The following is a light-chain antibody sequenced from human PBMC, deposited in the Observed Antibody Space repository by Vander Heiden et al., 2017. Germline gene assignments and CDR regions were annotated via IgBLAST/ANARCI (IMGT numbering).Light chain of an antibody. CDR2: AAS. CDR1: QSISSY. V-gene: IGKV1-39*01. CDR3: QQSYSTPAT. Sequence: IQMTQFPSSLSASVGDRVTITCRASQSISSYLNWYQQKPGKAPKLLIYAASSLQSGVPSRFSGSGSGTDFTLTISSLQPEDVATYYCQQSYSTPATFGPGTKVDIK. J-gene: IGKJ3*01.